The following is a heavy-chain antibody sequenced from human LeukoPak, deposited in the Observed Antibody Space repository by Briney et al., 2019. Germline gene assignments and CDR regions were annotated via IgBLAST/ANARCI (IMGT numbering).Heavy chain of an antibody. J-gene: IGHJ4*02. CDR3: ARALNPRTGTYYFDY. Sequence: PSETLSLTCSVSCASINSHHWTWLRQPAGGGRVWFGRIYFSGSTNYSPSLKSRVTMSVDTSKNQFSLNLISVTAADTAVYYCARALNPRTGTYYFDYWGQGTLVTVSS. V-gene: IGHV4-4*07. CDR2: IYFSGST. D-gene: IGHD4/OR15-4a*01. CDR1: CASINSHH.